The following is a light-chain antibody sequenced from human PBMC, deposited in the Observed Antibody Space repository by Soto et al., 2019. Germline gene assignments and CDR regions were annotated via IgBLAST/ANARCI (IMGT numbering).Light chain of an antibody. CDR3: QHYDSLVT. CDR1: QSVSSSY. CDR2: GTS. Sequence: EIVLTQSPGTLSLSPGERATLSCRASQSVSSSYFAWYQHKAGRAPRLLIDGTSSRATGIPDRFSGSGSGTDFTLTISRLEPEYFTVYYCQHYDSLVTFGQGTKVELK. V-gene: IGKV3-20*01. J-gene: IGKJ1*01.